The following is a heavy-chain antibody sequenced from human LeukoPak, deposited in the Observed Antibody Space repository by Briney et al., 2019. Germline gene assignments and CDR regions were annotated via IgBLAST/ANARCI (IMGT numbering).Heavy chain of an antibody. J-gene: IGHJ6*03. CDR3: ARESVPAAMRGYYYYYMDV. V-gene: IGHV1-2*02. Sequence: ASVKVSCKASGYTFTGYYMHWVRQAPGQGLEWMGWINPNSGGTNYAQKFQGRVTMTRDTSISTAYMELSRLRSDDTAVYYCARESVPAAMRGYYYYYMDVWGKGTTVTVSS. D-gene: IGHD2-2*01. CDR1: GYTFTGYY. CDR2: INPNSGGT.